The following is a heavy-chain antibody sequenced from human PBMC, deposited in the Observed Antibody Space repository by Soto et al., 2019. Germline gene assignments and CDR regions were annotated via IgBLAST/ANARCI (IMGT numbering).Heavy chain of an antibody. J-gene: IGHJ6*03. V-gene: IGHV3-48*02. CDR3: ARIKLVEWFFINVDVYYMDV. CDR2: ISSDSRTI. CDR1: GFSLSDYA. Sequence: GGSLRLSCIASGFSLSDYAVNWVRQAPGKGLEWVSFISSDSRTIYYADSVEGRFTVSRDNARNSVSLQMDSLRDEDAAVYYCARIKLVEWFFINVDVYYMDVWGQGTPVTVSS. D-gene: IGHD3-3*01.